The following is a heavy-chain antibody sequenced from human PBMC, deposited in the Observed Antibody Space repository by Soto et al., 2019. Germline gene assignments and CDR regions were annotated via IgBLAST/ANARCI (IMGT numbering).Heavy chain of an antibody. CDR3: AKSGEAYNFYFYYAMDV. D-gene: IGHD1-26*01. Sequence: QVQLVESGGGVVQAGRSLRLSCAASGFTFSNYGMHWVRQTPGKGLEWVAFILYDGSNKYYADSVKGRFTISRDNSKNTLYLQVSSLRAEDTDVYYCAKSGEAYNFYFYYAMDVWGQGTTVTVSS. J-gene: IGHJ6*02. V-gene: IGHV3-30*18. CDR2: ILYDGSNK. CDR1: GFTFSNYG.